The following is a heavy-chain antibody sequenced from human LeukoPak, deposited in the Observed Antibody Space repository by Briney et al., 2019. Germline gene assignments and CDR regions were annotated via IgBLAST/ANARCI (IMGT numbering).Heavy chain of an antibody. CDR3: ARAKSVGANDAFDI. Sequence: SETLSLTCTVSGGSISNSSSYWGWIRQPPGKRLEWIGSIYYSGSTYYNPSLKSRVTISVDTSKNQFSLKLSSVTAADTAVYYCARAKSVGANDAFDIWGQGTMVTVSS. CDR1: GGSISNSSSY. V-gene: IGHV4-39*07. J-gene: IGHJ3*02. D-gene: IGHD1-26*01. CDR2: IYYSGST.